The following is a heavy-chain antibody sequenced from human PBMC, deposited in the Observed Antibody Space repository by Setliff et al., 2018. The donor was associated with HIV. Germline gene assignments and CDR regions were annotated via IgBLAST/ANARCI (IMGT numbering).Heavy chain of an antibody. Sequence: SETLSLTCAVYGGSFSGYYWSWIRQPPGKGLEWIGEVNHSGSTNYNPSLKSRFTISVDTSKNQFSLKLSSVTAADTAVYYCARDPWVRGVIMAPDYWGQGTLVTVSS. CDR2: VNHSGST. V-gene: IGHV4-34*01. CDR3: ARDPWVRGVIMAPDY. J-gene: IGHJ4*02. CDR1: GGSFSGYY. D-gene: IGHD3-10*01.